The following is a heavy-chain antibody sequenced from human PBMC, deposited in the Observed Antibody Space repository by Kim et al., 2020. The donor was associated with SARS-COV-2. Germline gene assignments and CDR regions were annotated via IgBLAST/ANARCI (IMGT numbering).Heavy chain of an antibody. J-gene: IGHJ4*02. CDR2: ISYDGSNK. D-gene: IGHD3-16*02. CDR1: GFTFSSYA. V-gene: IGHV3-30*04. Sequence: GGSLRLSCAASGFTFSSYAMHWVRQAPGKGLEWVAVISYDGSNKYYADSVKGRFTISRDNSKNTLYLQMNSLRAEDTAVYYCARGVVDYVWGSYRLDYWGQRTLVTVSS. CDR3: ARGVVDYVWGSYRLDY.